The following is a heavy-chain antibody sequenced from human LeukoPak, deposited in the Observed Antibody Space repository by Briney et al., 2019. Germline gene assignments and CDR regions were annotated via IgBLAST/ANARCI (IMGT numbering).Heavy chain of an antibody. CDR2: ISSSSSYI. CDR1: GFTFSSYS. V-gene: IGHV3-21*01. D-gene: IGHD2-15*01. Sequence: GGSLRLSCAASGFTFSSYSMNWVRQAPGKGLEWVSSISSSSSYIYYADSVKGRFTISRDNAKNSLYLQMNSLRAEDTAEYYCAREGLPSGATKIFDYWGQGTLVTVSS. CDR3: AREGLPSGATKIFDY. J-gene: IGHJ4*02.